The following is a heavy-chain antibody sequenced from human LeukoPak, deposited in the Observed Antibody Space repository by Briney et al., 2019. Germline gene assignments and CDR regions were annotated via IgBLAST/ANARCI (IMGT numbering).Heavy chain of an antibody. CDR2: ISSSGSTI. CDR3: ARDSFRGSYSDY. CDR1: EFTFTSYE. D-gene: IGHD1-26*01. Sequence: AGGSLRLSCAASEFTFTSYEMNWVRQAPGKGLEWVSYISSSGSTIYYADSVKGRFTISRDNAKNSLYLQMNSLRAGDTAVYYCARDSFRGSYSDYWGQGTLVTVSS. V-gene: IGHV3-48*03. J-gene: IGHJ4*02.